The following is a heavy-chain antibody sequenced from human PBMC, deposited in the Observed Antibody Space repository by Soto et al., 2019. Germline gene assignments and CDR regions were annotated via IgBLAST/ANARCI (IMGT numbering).Heavy chain of an antibody. Sequence: QLQLQESGPGLVKPSETLSLTCTVSGGSINNRSYYWGWIRQPPGKGLEWIGGIYYSGITYYNPSLKSRVTMSVDTSKNQFSLKLNSVTAADTAVYYCANYYGSGGHVDYWGQGTLVTVSS. CDR2: IYYSGIT. J-gene: IGHJ4*02. CDR1: GGSINNRSYY. CDR3: ANYYGSGGHVDY. V-gene: IGHV4-39*01. D-gene: IGHD3-10*01.